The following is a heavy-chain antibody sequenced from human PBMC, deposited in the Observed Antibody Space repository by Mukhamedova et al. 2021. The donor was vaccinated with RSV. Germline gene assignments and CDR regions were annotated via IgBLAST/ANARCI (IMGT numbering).Heavy chain of an antibody. J-gene: IGHJ3*02. CDR3: VRVSSSAFDI. Sequence: QRRVHGRFTISRENTKNSLYLQMDSLRAGDTAIYYCVRVSSSAFDIWGQGTMVTVSS. V-gene: IGHV3-13*02.